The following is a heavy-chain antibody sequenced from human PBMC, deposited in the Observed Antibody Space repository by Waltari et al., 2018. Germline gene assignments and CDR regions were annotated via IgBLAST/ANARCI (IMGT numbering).Heavy chain of an antibody. CDR1: GSTFSTYA. D-gene: IGHD5-12*01. CDR2: ITGSGGRT. Sequence: EVQLLESGGGLEQPGGSLRLSCAASGSTFSTYAMRWVRQAPGKGLEWVSTITGSGGRTYADSVKGRFTISRDNSKSTLYLQMNSLRVEDTAVYYCAKVPSGKWLRLGPGYYGMDVWGQGTTVTVSS. V-gene: IGHV3-23*01. J-gene: IGHJ6*02. CDR3: AKVPSGKWLRLGPGYYGMDV.